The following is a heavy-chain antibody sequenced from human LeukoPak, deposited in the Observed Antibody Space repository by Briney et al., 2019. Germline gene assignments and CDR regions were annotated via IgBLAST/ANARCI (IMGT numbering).Heavy chain of an antibody. D-gene: IGHD3-3*01. V-gene: IGHV3-23*01. CDR2: ISGSGGST. Sequence: GGSLRLSCAASGFTFSSYAMSWVRQAPGKGLEWVSAISGSGGSTYYADSVKGRFTISRDNSKNTLYLQMNSLRAEDTAVYYCAKVRLRFWSGYIADHWGQGTLVTVSS. J-gene: IGHJ5*02. CDR1: GFTFSSYA. CDR3: AKVRLRFWSGYIADH.